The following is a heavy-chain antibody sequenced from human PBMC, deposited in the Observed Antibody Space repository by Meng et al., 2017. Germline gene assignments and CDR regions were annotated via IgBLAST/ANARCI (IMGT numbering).Heavy chain of an antibody. V-gene: IGHV4-34*01. J-gene: IGHJ4*02. D-gene: IGHD4-17*01. CDR1: GGSFSGYY. CDR2: INHSGST. CDR3: ARGEMSSMTTVTTGSHYFDY. Sequence: GSLRLSCAVYGGSFSGYYWSWIRQPPGKGLEWIGEINHSGSTNYNPSLKSRVTISVDTSKNQFSLKLSSVTAADTAVYYCARGEMSSMTTVTTGSHYFDYWGQGTLVTVSS.